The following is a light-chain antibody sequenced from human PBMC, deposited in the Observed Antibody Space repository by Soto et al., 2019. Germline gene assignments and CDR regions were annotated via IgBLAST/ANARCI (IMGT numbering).Light chain of an antibody. J-gene: IGKJ4*01. CDR3: QQHNNWPPLT. V-gene: IGKV3-15*01. CDR2: VAS. Sequence: EIVMTQSPATLSVSPGERATLSCRASQSVSSNLAWYQQKPGQAPRLLIYVASTRATGIPARFSGSGSGTEFTLTISSLQSEDFGVYYCQQHNNWPPLTFGGGTKVEIK. CDR1: QSVSSN.